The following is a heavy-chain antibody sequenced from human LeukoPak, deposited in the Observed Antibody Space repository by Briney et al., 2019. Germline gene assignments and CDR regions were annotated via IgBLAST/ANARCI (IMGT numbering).Heavy chain of an antibody. J-gene: IGHJ4*02. Sequence: RGSLRLPCAASGFTFSSYAMSWVRQAPGKGLEWVSTISGSGGSTYYADSVKGRFTISRDNSKNTLYPQMNSLRAEDTAVYYCAKAQLTYLFDYWGQGTLVTVSS. V-gene: IGHV3-23*01. CDR1: GFTFSSYA. CDR3: AKAQLTYLFDY. CDR2: ISGSGGST. D-gene: IGHD1-20*01.